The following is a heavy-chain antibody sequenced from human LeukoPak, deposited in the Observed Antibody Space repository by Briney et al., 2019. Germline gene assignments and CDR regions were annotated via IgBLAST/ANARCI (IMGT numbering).Heavy chain of an antibody. CDR3: AKDLDGDYADY. CDR2: ISGSGGST. CDR1: GFTFSSYA. V-gene: IGHV3-23*01. D-gene: IGHD4-17*01. J-gene: IGHJ4*02. Sequence: GGSLRLSCAASGFTFSSYAMSWVRKAQGKGLEWVSAISGSGGSTYYADSVKGRFTISRDNSKNTLYLQMNSLRAEDTAVYYCAKDLDGDYADYWGQGTLVTVSS.